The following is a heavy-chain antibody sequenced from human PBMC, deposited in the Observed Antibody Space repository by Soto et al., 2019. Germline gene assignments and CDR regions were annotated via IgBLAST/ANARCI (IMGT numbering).Heavy chain of an antibody. Sequence: ASVKVSCEASGGTFSSYAISWVRQAPGQGLEWMGGIIPIFGTANYAQKFQGRVTITADESTSTAYMELSSLRSEDTAVYYCARASTTGRPTSRYYYYYGMDVWGQGTTVTVSS. CDR3: ARASTTGRPTSRYYYYYGMDV. CDR2: IIPIFGTA. D-gene: IGHD1-1*01. V-gene: IGHV1-69*13. CDR1: GGTFSSYA. J-gene: IGHJ6*02.